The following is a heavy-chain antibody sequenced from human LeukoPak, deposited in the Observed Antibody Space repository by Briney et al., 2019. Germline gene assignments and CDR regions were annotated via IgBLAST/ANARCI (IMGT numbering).Heavy chain of an antibody. D-gene: IGHD3-10*01. CDR1: GFTFSSYA. CDR3: AKGGPGLWFGELLSPCYFDY. V-gene: IGHV3-23*01. J-gene: IGHJ4*02. CDR2: ISGSGGST. Sequence: PGGSLRLSCAASGFTFSSYAVSWVRQAPGKGLEWVSAISGSGGSTYYADSVKGRFTISRDNSKNTLYLQMNSLRAEDTAVYYCAKGGPGLWFGELLSPCYFDYWGQGTLVTVSS.